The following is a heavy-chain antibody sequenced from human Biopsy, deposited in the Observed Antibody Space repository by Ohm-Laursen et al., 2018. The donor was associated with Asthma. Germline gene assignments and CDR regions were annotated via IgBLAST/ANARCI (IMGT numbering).Heavy chain of an antibody. V-gene: IGHV3-30*03. CDR3: ARAGESDLVGGLDV. Sequence: SLRLSCAASGFTFSTYGMHWVRQAPGKGLEWVAFVAWDGINSYYADSVKGRFTISRDNSRNTLYLQKNSLRADDTAVYYCARAGESDLVGGLDVWGQGTTVIVS. CDR1: GFTFSTYG. CDR2: VAWDGINS. D-gene: IGHD2-21*01. J-gene: IGHJ6*02.